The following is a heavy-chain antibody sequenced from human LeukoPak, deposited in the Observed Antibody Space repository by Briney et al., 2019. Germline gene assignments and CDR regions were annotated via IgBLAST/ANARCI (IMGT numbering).Heavy chain of an antibody. CDR3: AKGVTIFGVVIDY. Sequence: HSGGSLRLSCAASGFTFSSYAMSWVRQAPGKGLEWVSAISGSGGSTYYADSVKGRFTISRDNSKNTPYLQMNSLRAEDTAVYYCAKGVTIFGVVIDYWGQGTLVTVSS. CDR2: ISGSGGST. CDR1: GFTFSSYA. D-gene: IGHD3-3*01. J-gene: IGHJ4*02. V-gene: IGHV3-23*01.